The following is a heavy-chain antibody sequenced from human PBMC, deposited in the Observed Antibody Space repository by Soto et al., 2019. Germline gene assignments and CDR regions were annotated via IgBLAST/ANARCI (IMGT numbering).Heavy chain of an antibody. Sequence: GGSLRLSCAASGFTFSSYSMNWVRQAPGKGLEWVSYISSSSTIYYADSVKGRFTISRDNAKNSLYLQMNSLRDEDTAVYYCARDRVFAVTPEGDQGMDVWGQGTTVTVSS. V-gene: IGHV3-48*02. CDR1: GFTFSSYS. J-gene: IGHJ6*02. D-gene: IGHD4-4*01. CDR2: ISSSSTI. CDR3: ARDRVFAVTPEGDQGMDV.